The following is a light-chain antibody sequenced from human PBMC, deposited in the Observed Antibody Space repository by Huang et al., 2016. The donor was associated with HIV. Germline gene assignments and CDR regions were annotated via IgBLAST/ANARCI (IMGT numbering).Light chain of an antibody. CDR1: QSLLYRSNNKNY. Sequence: DIVMTQSPDSLAVSLGERATINCKCSQSLLYRSNNKNYLAWYQQKPGQPPKLLIYWASTRESGVPDRFSGSGSGTDFTLTISSLQAEDVAVYHCQQFYSTPITFGQGTRLEIK. CDR2: WAS. J-gene: IGKJ5*01. CDR3: QQFYSTPIT. V-gene: IGKV4-1*01.